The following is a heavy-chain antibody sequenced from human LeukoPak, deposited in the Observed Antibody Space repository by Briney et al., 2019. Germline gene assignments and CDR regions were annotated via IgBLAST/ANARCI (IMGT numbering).Heavy chain of an antibody. V-gene: IGHV4-4*09. Sequence: PSETLSLTCTVSDGSISNYYWSWIRQPPGKGLEWIGYIYTSGSINYNPSLKSQVTISVDTSKNQFSLKLSSVTAADTAVYYCARHLTGSSVCIEYWGQGTLVTVSS. CDR2: IYTSGSI. CDR3: ARHLTGSSVCIEY. D-gene: IGHD2-8*02. CDR1: DGSISNYY. J-gene: IGHJ4*02.